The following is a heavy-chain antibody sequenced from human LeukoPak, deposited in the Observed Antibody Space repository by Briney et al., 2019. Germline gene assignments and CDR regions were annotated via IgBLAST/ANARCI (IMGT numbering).Heavy chain of an antibody. J-gene: IGHJ3*02. CDR1: GGSISSGGYY. CDR2: IYYSGST. CDR3: ARDREVDAFDI. Sequence: PSQTLSLTCTVSGGSISSGGYYWSWIRQHPGKGLEWIGYIYYSGSTYYDPSLKSRVTISVDTSKNQFSLKLSSVTAADTAVYYCARDREVDAFDIWGQGTMVTVSS. V-gene: IGHV4-31*03.